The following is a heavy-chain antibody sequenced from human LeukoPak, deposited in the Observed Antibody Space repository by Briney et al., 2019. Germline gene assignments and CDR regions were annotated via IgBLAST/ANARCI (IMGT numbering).Heavy chain of an antibody. J-gene: IGHJ4*02. Sequence: GGSLRLSCVASGFSFSSYPMSWVRQAPGRGLEWVATITGDGQDTFYAGLGTGRFIVSRDNIGNTVFLERDSLRDEDTAVYYCAKSMDTVGATTLDFWGQGARVIVSS. CDR1: GFSFSSYP. CDR3: AKSMDTVGATTLDF. D-gene: IGHD1-26*01. V-gene: IGHV3-23*01. CDR2: ITGDGQDT.